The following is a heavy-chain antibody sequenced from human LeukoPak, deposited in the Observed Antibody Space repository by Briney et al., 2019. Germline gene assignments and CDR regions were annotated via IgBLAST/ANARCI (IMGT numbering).Heavy chain of an antibody. CDR1: GGSISSYY. V-gene: IGHV4-59*01. CDR2: IYYSGST. CDR3: ARVNEGDYGDFTFDY. J-gene: IGHJ4*02. D-gene: IGHD4-17*01. Sequence: PSETLSLTCTVSGGSISSYYWSWIRQPPGKGLEWIGYIYYSGSTKYNPSLKSRVTISVDTSKNQFSLKLSSVTAADTAVYYCARVNEGDYGDFTFDYWGQGTLVTVSS.